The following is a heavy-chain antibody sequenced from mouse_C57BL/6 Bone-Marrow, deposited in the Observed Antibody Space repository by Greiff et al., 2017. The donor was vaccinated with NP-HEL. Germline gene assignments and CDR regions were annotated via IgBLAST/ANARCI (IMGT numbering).Heavy chain of an antibody. Sequence: EVKLQESGPGLAKPSQTLSLTCSVTGYSITSDYWNWIRQFPGNKLEYMGYISYSGSTYYNPSLKSRISITRDTSKNQYYLQLNSVTTEDTATYYCARWTMITRYFDVWGTGTTVTVSS. D-gene: IGHD2-4*01. J-gene: IGHJ1*03. V-gene: IGHV3-8*01. CDR1: GYSITSDY. CDR3: ARWTMITRYFDV. CDR2: ISYSGST.